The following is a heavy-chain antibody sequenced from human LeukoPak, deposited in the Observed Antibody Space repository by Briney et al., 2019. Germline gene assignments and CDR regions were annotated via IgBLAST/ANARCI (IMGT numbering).Heavy chain of an antibody. D-gene: IGHD1-14*01. J-gene: IGHJ3*02. Sequence: SETLSLTCTVSGASISGHYLTWLRQPPGKGLEWIGYTSHIGSTNYNPSLKSRVTISVDTSKNQFSLKLTSVTAADTAVYYCARDRISINALDMWGQGTMVTVSS. V-gene: IGHV4-59*11. CDR2: TSHIGST. CDR3: ARDRISINALDM. CDR1: GASISGHY.